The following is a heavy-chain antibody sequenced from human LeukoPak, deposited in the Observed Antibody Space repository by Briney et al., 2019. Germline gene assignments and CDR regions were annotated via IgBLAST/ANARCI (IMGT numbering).Heavy chain of an antibody. Sequence: GGSLILSCAASSFIFSSYAMNWVRQAPGKGLEWVAVISNDGSNSYYADSVKGRFTISRDNSKNTLYLQMNILRAEDTAVYYCARAFSTTAFDYWGQGTLVTVSS. CDR2: ISNDGSNS. D-gene: IGHD4-17*01. CDR1: SFIFSSYA. CDR3: ARAFSTTAFDY. V-gene: IGHV3-30*04. J-gene: IGHJ4*02.